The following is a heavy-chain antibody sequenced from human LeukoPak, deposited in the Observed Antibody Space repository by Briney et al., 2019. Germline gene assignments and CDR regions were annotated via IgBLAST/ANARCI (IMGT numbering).Heavy chain of an antibody. Sequence: PGRSLRLSCAASGFTFSSYGMHWVRQAPGKGLEWVAVIWYDGSNKYYADSVKGRFTISGDNSKNTLYLQMNSLRAEDTAVYYCARDVQLWFDYWGQGTLVTVSS. CDR2: IWYDGSNK. CDR3: ARDVQLWFDY. CDR1: GFTFSSYG. V-gene: IGHV3-33*01. J-gene: IGHJ5*01. D-gene: IGHD5-18*01.